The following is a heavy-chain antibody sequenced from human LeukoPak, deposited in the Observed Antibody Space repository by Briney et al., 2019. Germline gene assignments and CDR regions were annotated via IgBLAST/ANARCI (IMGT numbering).Heavy chain of an antibody. CDR2: INSDGSRT. J-gene: IGHJ4*02. Sequence: PGGSLRLSCAASGFTLSNYWIHWVRQAPGKGLVWVAYINSDGSRTSYADSVKGRFTISRDNAKNTVRPLMNSLRVEDTAVYYCARPGPYSSGWYQDFDYWGQGTLVTVSS. D-gene: IGHD6-19*01. V-gene: IGHV3-74*01. CDR1: GFTLSNYW. CDR3: ARPGPYSSGWYQDFDY.